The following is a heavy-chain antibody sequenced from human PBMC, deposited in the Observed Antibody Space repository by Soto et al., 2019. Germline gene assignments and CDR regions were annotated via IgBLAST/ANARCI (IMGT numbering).Heavy chain of an antibody. V-gene: IGHV1-46*02. CDR2: INPSGEHT. Sequence: GASVKVSCKASGYSFKDHYMHWVRQAPGRGLEWVGIINPSGEHTNYAQKLQGRVTMTTDTSTSTAYMELRSLRSDDTAVYYCARMGVRGWGPTCKTSCSYYYYGMDVWGQGTTVTVSS. J-gene: IGHJ6*02. D-gene: IGHD2-2*01. CDR1: GYSFKDHY. CDR3: ARMGVRGWGPTCKTSCSYYYYGMDV.